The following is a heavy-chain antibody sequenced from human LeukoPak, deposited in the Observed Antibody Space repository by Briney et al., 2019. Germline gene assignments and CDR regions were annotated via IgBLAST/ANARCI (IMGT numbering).Heavy chain of an antibody. CDR2: INHSGST. CDR1: GGSFSGYY. J-gene: IGHJ4*02. D-gene: IGHD3-3*01. Sequence: SETLSLTCAVYGGSFSGYYWSWIRQPPGKELEWIGEINHSGSTNYNPSLKSRVTISVDTSKNQFSLKLSSVTAADTAVYYCARAPRGVTIFGVVGDWGQGTLVTVSS. V-gene: IGHV4-34*01. CDR3: ARAPRGVTIFGVVGD.